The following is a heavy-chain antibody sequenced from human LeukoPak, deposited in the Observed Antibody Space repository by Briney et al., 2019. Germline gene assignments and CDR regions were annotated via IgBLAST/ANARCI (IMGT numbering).Heavy chain of an antibody. CDR1: GGSISSGGYY. Sequence: PSETLSLTCTVSGGSISSGGYYWSWIRQHPGKGLEWIGYIYYGGSTYYNPSLKSRVTISVDRSKNQFSLKLSSVTAADTAVYYCASTVTTSGYFDYWGQGTLVTVSS. J-gene: IGHJ4*02. V-gene: IGHV4-31*03. CDR2: IYYGGST. CDR3: ASTVTTSGYFDY. D-gene: IGHD4-17*01.